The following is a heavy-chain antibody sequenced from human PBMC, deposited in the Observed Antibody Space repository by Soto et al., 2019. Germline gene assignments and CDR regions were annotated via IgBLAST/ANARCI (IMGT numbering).Heavy chain of an antibody. J-gene: IGHJ2*01. CDR2: FSYSGSL. CDR3: AGGPRYWSFAL. D-gene: IGHD1-20*01. V-gene: IGHV4-34*01. Sequence: GELQQWGSGVLKPSDTLSLNCSVYGGSSRAYHWSWIRQSPGQGLEWIGEFSYSGSLNYNPSLKRRVAVSLDTSTDQFSLTMTSVTAADTGVYFCAGGPRYWSFALWGRGTLVTVSS. CDR1: GGSSRAYH.